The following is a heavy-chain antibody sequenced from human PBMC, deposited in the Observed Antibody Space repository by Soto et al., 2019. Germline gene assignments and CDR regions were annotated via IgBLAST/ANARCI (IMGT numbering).Heavy chain of an antibody. J-gene: IGHJ3*02. D-gene: IGHD1-20*01. V-gene: IGHV4-4*02. Sequence: SETLSLTCAVSGGSISSSNWWSWVRQPPGKGLEWIGEIYHSGSTNYNPSLKSRVTISVDKSKNQFSLKLSSVTAADTAVYYCARVPKYNWNDHDAFDIWGQGTMVTVSS. CDR2: IYHSGST. CDR3: ARVPKYNWNDHDAFDI. CDR1: GGSISSSNW.